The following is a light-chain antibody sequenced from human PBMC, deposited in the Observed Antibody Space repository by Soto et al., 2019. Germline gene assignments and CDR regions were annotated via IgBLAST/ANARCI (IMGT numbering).Light chain of an antibody. CDR3: QQYVSTPWT. Sequence: EIVLTQSPGTLSLSPGEGATLSCRASQSVTRNYLAWYQQRPGQSPRLLIYGASGRATGIPDRFSGSGSGTDFTLTISRLEPEDFAVYYCQQYVSTPWTFGQGTKVDIK. J-gene: IGKJ1*01. V-gene: IGKV3-20*01. CDR2: GAS. CDR1: QSVTRNY.